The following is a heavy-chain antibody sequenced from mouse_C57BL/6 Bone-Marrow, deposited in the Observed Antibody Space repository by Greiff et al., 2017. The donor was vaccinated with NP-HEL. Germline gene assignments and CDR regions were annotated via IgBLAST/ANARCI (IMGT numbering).Heavy chain of an antibody. V-gene: IGHV5-17*01. J-gene: IGHJ4*01. CDR3: ARPLVGYYYAMDY. D-gene: IGHD1-1*02. CDR1: GFTFSDYG. CDR2: ISSGSSTI. Sequence: EVMLVESGGGLVKPGGSLKLSCAASGFTFSDYGMHWVRQAPEKGLEWVAYISSGSSTIYYADTVKGRFTISSDNAKNTLFLQMTSLRSEDTAMYYCARPLVGYYYAMDYWGQGTSVTVAS.